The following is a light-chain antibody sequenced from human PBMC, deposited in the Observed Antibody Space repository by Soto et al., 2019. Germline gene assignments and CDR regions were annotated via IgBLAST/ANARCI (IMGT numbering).Light chain of an antibody. Sequence: QPVLTQPSSLSASPGASASLTCTLRSGINVGTYRIYWYQQKPGSPPQYLLRYKSDSDKQQGSGVPSRFSGSKDASANAGTLLISGLQSGDEADYYCMIWHGRAWVFGGGTKLT. CDR2: YKSDSDK. CDR3: MIWHGRAWV. V-gene: IGLV5-45*03. J-gene: IGLJ3*02. CDR1: SGINVGTYR.